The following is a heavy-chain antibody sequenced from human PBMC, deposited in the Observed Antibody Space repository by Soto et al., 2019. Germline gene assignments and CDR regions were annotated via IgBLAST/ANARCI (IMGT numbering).Heavy chain of an antibody. Sequence: GGSLRLSCAASGFTFDDYAMHWVRQAPGKGLEWVSGISWNSGSIGYADSVKGRFTISRDNAKNSLYLQMNSLRAEDTALYYCAKAGYSSSSLTYWGQGTLVTVSS. CDR1: GFTFDDYA. D-gene: IGHD6-6*01. CDR3: AKAGYSSSSLTY. CDR2: ISWNSGSI. V-gene: IGHV3-9*01. J-gene: IGHJ4*02.